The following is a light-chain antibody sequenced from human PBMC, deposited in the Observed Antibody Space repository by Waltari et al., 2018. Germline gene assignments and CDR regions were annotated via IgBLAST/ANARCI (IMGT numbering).Light chain of an antibody. CDR1: STDVAGYTV. J-gene: IGLJ3*02. Sequence: QPALRQPASVSGSPGPSIAISCTGTSTDVAGYTVFSWYQHQPSQAPQLLISDVPKRPSGVSDRFSGSKSGNTASLTISGLQAADEADYYCSSYTSGSTVVFGGGTKLTVL. CDR2: DVP. CDR3: SSYTSGSTVV. V-gene: IGLV2-14*03.